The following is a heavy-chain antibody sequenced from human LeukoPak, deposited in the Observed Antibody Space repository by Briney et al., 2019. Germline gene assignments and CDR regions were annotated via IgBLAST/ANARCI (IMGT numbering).Heavy chain of an antibody. CDR1: GFTFSSYA. CDR3: AKVDVWEMITFGGVDY. V-gene: IGHV3-23*01. D-gene: IGHD3-16*01. J-gene: IGHJ4*02. CDR2: ISGSGGST. Sequence: GGSLRLSRAASGFTFSSYAMSWVRQAPGKGLEWVSAISGSGGSTYYADSVKGRFTISRDNSKNTLYLQMNSLRAEDTAVYYCAKVDVWEMITFGGVDYWGQGTLVTVSS.